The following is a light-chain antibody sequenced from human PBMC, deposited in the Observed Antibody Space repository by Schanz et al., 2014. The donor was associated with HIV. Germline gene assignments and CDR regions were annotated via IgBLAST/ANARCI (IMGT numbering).Light chain of an antibody. CDR3: SSYTSSSTYV. V-gene: IGLV2-14*02. J-gene: IGLJ1*01. Sequence: QSALTQPASVSGSPGQSITISCTGTSSDVGSYNLVSWYQQHPGKAPKLMIYDVNIRPSGVSNRFSGSKSGNTASLTISGLQAEDEADYYCSSYTSSSTYVFGTGTKLTVL. CDR1: SSDVGSYNL. CDR2: DVN.